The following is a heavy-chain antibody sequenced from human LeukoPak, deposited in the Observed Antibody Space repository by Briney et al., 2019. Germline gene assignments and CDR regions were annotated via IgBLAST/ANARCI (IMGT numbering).Heavy chain of an antibody. CDR2: SNSDGSST. CDR3: ARVGEPPGRAIDQ. J-gene: IGHJ4*02. V-gene: IGHV3-74*01. CDR1: GFTFSSYW. Sequence: PGGSLRLSCAASGFTFSSYWMSWVRQAPGKGLVWVSRSNSDGSSTNYADSVKGRFTISRDNAKNTLYLQMNSLRAEDTAVYYCARVGEPPGRAIDQWGQGTLVTVSS. D-gene: IGHD1-14*01.